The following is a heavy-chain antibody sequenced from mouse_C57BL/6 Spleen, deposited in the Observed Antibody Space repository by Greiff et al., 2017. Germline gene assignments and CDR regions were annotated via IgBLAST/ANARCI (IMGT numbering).Heavy chain of an antibody. J-gene: IGHJ4*01. CDR1: GYTFTSYW. CDR2: IDPSDSYT. Sequence: QVQLQQPGAELVRPGPSVKLSCKASGYTFTSYWMHWVKQRPGQGLEWIGVIDPSDSYTNYNQKFKGKATLTVDTSSSTAYMQLSSLTSEDSAVYYCARVGGDAMDYWGQGTSVTVSS. V-gene: IGHV1-59*01. CDR3: ARVGGDAMDY.